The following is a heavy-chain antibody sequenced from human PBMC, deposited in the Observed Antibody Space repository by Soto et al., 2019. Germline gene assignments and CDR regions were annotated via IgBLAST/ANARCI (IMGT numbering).Heavy chain of an antibody. J-gene: IGHJ6*02. CDR3: ARGWDNYGSGSYDV. Sequence: EVQLVESGGGLVQPGGSLRLSCAASEFSFSRYWMHWVRQAPGKGLMWVSRINSDGSGTNYADSVKGRFTISRDNAKKTLYLQMNSLRVEDTAVYYCARGWDNYGSGSYDVWGQGTTVTVSS. CDR1: EFSFSRYW. V-gene: IGHV3-74*01. D-gene: IGHD3-10*01. CDR2: INSDGSGT.